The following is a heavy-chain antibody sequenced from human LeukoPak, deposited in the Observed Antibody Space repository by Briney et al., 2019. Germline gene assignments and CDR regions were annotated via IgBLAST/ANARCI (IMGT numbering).Heavy chain of an antibody. V-gene: IGHV4-34*01. D-gene: IGHD2-8*01. Sequence: PSETLSLTCAVYGGSFSGYYWSWIGQPPGKGLEWIGEINHSGSTNYNPSLKSRVTISVDTSKNQFSLKLSSVTAADTAVYYYATWRGRSWCHWYFDLWGRGTLVTVSS. CDR2: INHSGST. CDR1: GGSFSGYY. J-gene: IGHJ2*01. CDR3: ATWRGRSWCHWYFDL.